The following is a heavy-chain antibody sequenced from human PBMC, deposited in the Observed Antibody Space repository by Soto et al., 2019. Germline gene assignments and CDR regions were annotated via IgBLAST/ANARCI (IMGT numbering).Heavy chain of an antibody. CDR1: GFTFSTYA. D-gene: IGHD3-22*01. Sequence: GGSLRLSCAASGFTFSTYAMSWVRQAPGKGLEWVSGLFGSGGGISYADSVKGRFTISRDNSNNVLYLQMNSLRAEDTAVYYCARDVPYDSSGYLSWGQGTLVTVSS. CDR2: LFGSGGGI. CDR3: ARDVPYDSSGYLS. J-gene: IGHJ4*02. V-gene: IGHV3-23*01.